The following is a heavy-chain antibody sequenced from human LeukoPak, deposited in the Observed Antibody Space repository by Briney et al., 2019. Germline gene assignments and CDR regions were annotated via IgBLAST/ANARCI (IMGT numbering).Heavy chain of an antibody. CDR3: ARADRLDGGPYLIGP. CDR1: GYSFTDYY. V-gene: IGHV1-2*02. D-gene: IGHD2-21*01. J-gene: IGHJ5*02. CDR2: INPNSGGT. Sequence: APVTVSCTPSGYSFTDYYMHWVRQAPGQGLEWMGWINPNSGGTSSAQKFQGRVTMTRDTSITTVYMEVSWLTSDDTAIYYCARADRLDGGPYLIGPWGQGTLVTVSS.